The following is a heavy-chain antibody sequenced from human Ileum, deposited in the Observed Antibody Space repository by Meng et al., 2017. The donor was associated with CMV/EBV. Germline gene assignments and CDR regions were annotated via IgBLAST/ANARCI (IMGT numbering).Heavy chain of an antibody. CDR3: ARSLYYSSYYFDY. D-gene: IGHD3-16*01. Sequence: TLEDPGPTLVKPPQTLTLTCTFSGFSFSTRGVGVGWIRQPPGKALEWLALIYWDEDKGYSPSLKRRLTITKDTSKNQVVLTMTNVDPVDTATYFCARSLYYSSYYFDYWGQGTLVTVSS. J-gene: IGHJ4*02. CDR2: IYWDEDK. CDR1: GFSFSTRGVG. V-gene: IGHV2-5*02.